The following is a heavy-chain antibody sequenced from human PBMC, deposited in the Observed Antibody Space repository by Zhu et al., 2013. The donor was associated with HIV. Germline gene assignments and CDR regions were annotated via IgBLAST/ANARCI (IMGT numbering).Heavy chain of an antibody. Sequence: QVQLVQSGAEVKKPGSSVKVSCKASGGTFSSYAISWVRQAPGQGLEWMGGIIPIFGTANYAQKFQGRVTITADKSTSTAYMELSSLRSEDTAVYYCARDYLRWLQLGYYYGMDVWGQGTTVTVSS. CDR3: ARDYLRWLQLGYYYGMDV. CDR1: GGTFSSYA. CDR2: IIPIFGTA. J-gene: IGHJ6*02. V-gene: IGHV1-69*06. D-gene: IGHD5-12*01.